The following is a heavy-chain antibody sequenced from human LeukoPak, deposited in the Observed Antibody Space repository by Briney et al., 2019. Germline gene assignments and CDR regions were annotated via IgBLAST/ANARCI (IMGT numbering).Heavy chain of an antibody. CDR2: INHSGST. CDR1: GGSISGYY. J-gene: IGHJ4*02. CDR3: ARGSGPQGYYFDY. Sequence: PSETLSLTCTVSGGSISGYYWSWIRQPPGKGLEWIGEINHSGSTNYNPSLKSRVTISVDTSKNQFSLKLSSVTAADTAVYYCARGSGPQGYYFDYWGQGTLVTVSS. V-gene: IGHV4-34*01.